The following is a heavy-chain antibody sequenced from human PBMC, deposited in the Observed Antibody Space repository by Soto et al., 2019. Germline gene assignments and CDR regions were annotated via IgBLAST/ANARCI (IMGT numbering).Heavy chain of an antibody. V-gene: IGHV3-7*01. Sequence: EVQLVESGGGLVQPGGSLRLSCAASGFTLSSYWMSWVRQAPGKGLEWVANIKQDGSEKYYVDSVKGRFTISRDNAKNSLYLQMNSLRAEDTAVYYCASQRSAAGPSDYWGQGTLVTVSS. D-gene: IGHD6-13*01. CDR1: GFTLSSYW. CDR2: IKQDGSEK. J-gene: IGHJ4*02. CDR3: ASQRSAAGPSDY.